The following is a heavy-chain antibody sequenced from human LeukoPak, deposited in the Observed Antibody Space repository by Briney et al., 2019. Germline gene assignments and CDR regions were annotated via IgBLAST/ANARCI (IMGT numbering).Heavy chain of an antibody. V-gene: IGHV4-59*08. CDR3: ARSLVVAATHFDY. CDR1: GGSISSYY. Sequence: SETLSLTCTVSGGSISSYYWSWIRQPPGKGLEWIGYIYYSGSTNYNPSLKSRVTISVDTSKNQFSLKLSPVTAADTAVYYCARSLVVAATHFDYWGQGTLVTVSS. D-gene: IGHD2-15*01. J-gene: IGHJ4*02. CDR2: IYYSGST.